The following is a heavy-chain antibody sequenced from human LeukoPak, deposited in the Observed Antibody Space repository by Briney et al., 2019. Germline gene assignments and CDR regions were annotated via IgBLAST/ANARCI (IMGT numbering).Heavy chain of an antibody. CDR3: ARDRAPMPFDP. D-gene: IGHD2-2*01. CDR2: IYYSGST. J-gene: IGHJ5*02. CDR1: GGSISSGGYY. V-gene: IGHV4-31*03. Sequence: PARTLSLTCTVSGGSISSGGYYWSWIRQHPGKGLEWIGYIYYSGSTYYNPSLKSRVTISADTSKNQFSLKLSSVTAADTAVYYCARDRAPMPFDPWGQGTLVTVSS.